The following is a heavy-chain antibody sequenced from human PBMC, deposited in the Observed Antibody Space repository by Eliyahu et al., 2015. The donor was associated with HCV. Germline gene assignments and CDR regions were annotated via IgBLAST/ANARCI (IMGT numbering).Heavy chain of an antibody. V-gene: IGHV3-53*01. Sequence: EVQLVESGGGLXQPGGSXXLSXAASGFTVSSNYMXWVRXAPGKGLEWVSVIYSGGSTYYADSVKGRFTISRDNSKNTLYLQMNSLRAEDTAVYYCARVGDYSHWFFDLWGRGTLVTVSS. J-gene: IGHJ2*01. CDR3: ARVGDYSHWFFDL. CDR2: IYSGGST. CDR1: GFTVSSNY. D-gene: IGHD4-17*01.